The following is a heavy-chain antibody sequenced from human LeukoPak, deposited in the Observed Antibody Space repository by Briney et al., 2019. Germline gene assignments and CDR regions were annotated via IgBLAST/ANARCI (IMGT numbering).Heavy chain of an antibody. CDR3: ARDLSLYCSGGSCYSLNY. CDR2: ISSSGSTI. V-gene: IGHV3-48*04. J-gene: IGHJ4*02. D-gene: IGHD2-15*01. CDR1: GFTFSSYS. Sequence: GGSLRLSCTASGFTFSSYSMNWVHQAPGKGLEWVSYISSSGSTIYYADSVKGRFTISRDNAKNSLYLQMNSLRAEDTAVYYCARDLSLYCSGGSCYSLNYWGQGTLVTVSS.